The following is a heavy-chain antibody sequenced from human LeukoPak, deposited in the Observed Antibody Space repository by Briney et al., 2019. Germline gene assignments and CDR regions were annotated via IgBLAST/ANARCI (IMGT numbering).Heavy chain of an antibody. CDR1: GFTFSSYG. V-gene: IGHV3-33*01. Sequence: PGGSLRLSCAVSGFTFSSYGMHWVRQAPGKGLEWVAVIWYDGSNKYYADSVKGRFTISRDNSKNTVYLQMNRLRAEDTAVYYCARGDYKNWFDPWGQGTLVTVSS. D-gene: IGHD4-11*01. CDR2: IWYDGSNK. J-gene: IGHJ5*02. CDR3: ARGDYKNWFDP.